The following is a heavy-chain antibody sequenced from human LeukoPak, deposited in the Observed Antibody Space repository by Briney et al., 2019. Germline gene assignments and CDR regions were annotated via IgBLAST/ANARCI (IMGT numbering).Heavy chain of an antibody. CDR3: ARAPIAARPVGHSSYYFDY. D-gene: IGHD6-6*01. CDR1: GGTFSSYA. V-gene: IGHV1-69*05. CDR2: IIPIFGTA. J-gene: IGHJ4*02. Sequence: SVTVSCKASGGTFSSYAISWVRQAPGQGLEWMGGIIPIFGTANYAQKFQGRVTITTDESTSTDYVELSSLRSEDTAVYYCARAPIAARPVGHSSYYFDYWGQGTLVTV.